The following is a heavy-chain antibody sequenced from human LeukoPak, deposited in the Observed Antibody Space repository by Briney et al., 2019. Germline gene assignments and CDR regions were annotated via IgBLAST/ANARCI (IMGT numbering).Heavy chain of an antibody. CDR3: AAPRASTYYYGMDV. J-gene: IGHJ6*02. V-gene: IGHV3-73*01. Sequence: GGSLRLSCAASGFTFSGSAMHWVRQASGKRLEWVGRIRSKANSYATAYAASVKDRFTISRDDSKNTAYLQMNSLKTEDTAVYYCAAPRASTYYYGMDVWGQGTTVTVSS. CDR2: IRSKANSYAT. CDR1: GFTFSGSA. D-gene: IGHD1-1*01.